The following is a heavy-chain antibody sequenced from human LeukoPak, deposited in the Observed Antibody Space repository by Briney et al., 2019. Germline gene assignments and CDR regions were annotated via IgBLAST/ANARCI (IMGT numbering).Heavy chain of an antibody. Sequence: PSEALPLTHPVYVGCFNGYYLSWIRQPPAKGLEWIGEINHSGSTNYNPSVKTRVTISVDTSKNQSSLKLGSVSAAEAAVYYCARGRGHYYWGQGTLVTVSS. CDR2: INHSGST. J-gene: IGHJ4*02. CDR3: ARGRGHYY. V-gene: IGHV4-34*01. CDR1: VGCFNGYY.